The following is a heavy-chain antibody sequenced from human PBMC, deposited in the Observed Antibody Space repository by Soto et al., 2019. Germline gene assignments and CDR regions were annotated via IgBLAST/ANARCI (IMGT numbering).Heavy chain of an antibody. V-gene: IGHV3-30-3*01. CDR3: ARDSFPWYTNDWYLVH. Sequence: QVHLVESGGGVVQPGGSLRLSCAASGFTFNSYAMHWVRQAPGKGLEWVAVTSYNGGNKYYADSVKGRFTISRDESKNTLHLQMNSLTSEDTAVYYCARDSFPWYTNDWYLVHWGQGTLVTVSS. J-gene: IGHJ4*02. CDR2: TSYNGGNK. CDR1: GFTFNSYA. D-gene: IGHD2-8*01.